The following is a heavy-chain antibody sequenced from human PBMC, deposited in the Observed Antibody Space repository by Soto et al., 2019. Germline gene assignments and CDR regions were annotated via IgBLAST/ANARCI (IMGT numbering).Heavy chain of an antibody. D-gene: IGHD3-22*01. CDR2: ISSSSSYT. J-gene: IGHJ4*02. CDR1: GFTFSDYY. CDR3: ARAVNYYDSDY. V-gene: IGHV3-11*05. Sequence: PGGSLRLSCAASGFTFSDYYMSWIRQAPGKGLEWVSYISSSSSYTNYADSVKGRFTISRDNAKNSLYLQMNSLRAEDTAVYYCARAVNYYDSDYWGQGTLVTVSS.